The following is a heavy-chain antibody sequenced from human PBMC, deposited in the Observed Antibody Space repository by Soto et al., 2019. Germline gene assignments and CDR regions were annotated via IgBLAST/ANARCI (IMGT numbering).Heavy chain of an antibody. V-gene: IGHV3-30*18. Sequence: GGSLRLSCAASGFTFSSYGMHWVRQAPGKGLEWVAVISYDGSNKYYADSVKGRFTISRDNSKNTLYLQMNSLRAEDTAVYYCAKGLGGSYSNWFDPWGQGTLVTVSS. CDR1: GFTFSSYG. CDR2: ISYDGSNK. J-gene: IGHJ5*02. CDR3: AKGLGGSYSNWFDP. D-gene: IGHD1-26*01.